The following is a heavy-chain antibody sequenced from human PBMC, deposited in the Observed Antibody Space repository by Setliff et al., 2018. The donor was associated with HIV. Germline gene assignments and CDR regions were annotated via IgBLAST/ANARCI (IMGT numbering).Heavy chain of an antibody. CDR2: ISVDNGDT. Sequence: GASVKVSCKASGYTFISYGISWMRQAPGQGPEWMGWISVDNGDTNYAQKVQGRVSMTTDTSTSTAYMELRGLRFDDTAVYYCTRTSSSRPDAFDIWGQGTMVTVSS. J-gene: IGHJ3*02. D-gene: IGHD6-13*01. CDR3: TRTSSSRPDAFDI. V-gene: IGHV1-18*04. CDR1: GYTFISYG.